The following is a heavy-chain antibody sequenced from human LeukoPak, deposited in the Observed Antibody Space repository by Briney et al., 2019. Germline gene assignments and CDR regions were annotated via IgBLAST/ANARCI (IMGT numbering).Heavy chain of an antibody. V-gene: IGHV1-69*01. J-gene: IGHJ3*02. CDR1: GGTFSSYA. CDR2: IIPIFGTT. Sequence: SVKVSCKASGGTFSSYAISWVRQAPGQGLEWMGGIIPIFGTTNYAQKFQGRVTITADESTSTAYMELSSLRSEDTAVYYCARAEYCSSTSCYRDVTFDIWGQGTMVTVSS. D-gene: IGHD2-2*02. CDR3: ARAEYCSSTSCYRDVTFDI.